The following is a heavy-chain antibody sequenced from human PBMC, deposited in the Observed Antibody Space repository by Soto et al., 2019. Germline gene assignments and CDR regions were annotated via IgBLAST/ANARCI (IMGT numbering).Heavy chain of an antibody. D-gene: IGHD5-12*01. CDR3: AAGGGLPRYY. V-gene: IGHV4-30-2*01. CDR2: IYHSGST. J-gene: IGHJ4*02. Sequence: QLQLQESGSGLVKPSQTLSLTCAVSGCSISSGCYSWSWIRQPPGKGLEWIGYIYHSGSTYYNPSLKSRVTISVDRSKNQFSLKLSSVTAADTAVYYCAAGGGLPRYYWGQGTLVTVSS. CDR1: GCSISSGCYS.